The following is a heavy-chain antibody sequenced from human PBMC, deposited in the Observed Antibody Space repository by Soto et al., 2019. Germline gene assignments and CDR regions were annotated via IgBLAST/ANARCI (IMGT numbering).Heavy chain of an antibody. J-gene: IGHJ6*04. V-gene: IGHV1-18*01. Sequence: ASVKVSCKASGYTFTSYGISWVRQAPGQGLEWMGWISAYNGNTNYAQKLQGRVTMTTDTSTSTAYMELRSLRSDDTAVYYCASEHHVWSGYDTAMGHYVMDVWGEGTTVSVSP. CDR2: ISAYNGNT. D-gene: IGHD3-3*01. CDR1: GYTFTSYG. CDR3: ASEHHVWSGYDTAMGHYVMDV.